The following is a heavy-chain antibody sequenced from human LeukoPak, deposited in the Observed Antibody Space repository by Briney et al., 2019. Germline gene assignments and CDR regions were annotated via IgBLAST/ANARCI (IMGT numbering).Heavy chain of an antibody. J-gene: IGHJ4*02. Sequence: GGSLRLSCAASGFTFSTYGMSWVRQAPGKGLEWGANMKQDGSEKYYVDSVRGRFTISRDNAKNSLYLEMNSLRAEDPAMYYCARDRRDGYNVLDYWGQGTLVTVSS. D-gene: IGHD5-24*01. CDR2: MKQDGSEK. CDR1: GFTFSTYG. V-gene: IGHV3-7*01. CDR3: ARDRRDGYNVLDY.